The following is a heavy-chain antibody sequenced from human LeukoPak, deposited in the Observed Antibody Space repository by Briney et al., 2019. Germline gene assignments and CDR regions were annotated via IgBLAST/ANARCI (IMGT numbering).Heavy chain of an antibody. J-gene: IGHJ3*02. Sequence: GSSVKVSCKASGGTFSSYAISWVRQAPGQGLEWMGGIIPIFGTANYAQKFQGRVTITADESTSTAYMELSSLRSEDTAVYYCARAGGYCSSTSCYSAFDIWGQGQWSPSLQ. V-gene: IGHV1-69*01. CDR2: IIPIFGTA. D-gene: IGHD2-2*02. CDR1: GGTFSSYA. CDR3: ARAGGYCSSTSCYSAFDI.